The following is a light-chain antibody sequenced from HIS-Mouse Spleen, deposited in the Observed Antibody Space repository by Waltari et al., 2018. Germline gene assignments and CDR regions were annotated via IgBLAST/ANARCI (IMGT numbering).Light chain of an antibody. CDR2: EVS. CDR3: SSYAGSNIVV. J-gene: IGLJ2*01. Sequence: QSALTQPPSASGSPGQSVTISCTGTSSDVGGYNYVSWYQQHPGKAPKLMIYEVSKRAAGVPDRVSGSKSGNTASLTGSGLQAEDEADYYCSSYAGSNIVVFGGGTKLTVL. V-gene: IGLV2-8*01. CDR1: SSDVGGYNY.